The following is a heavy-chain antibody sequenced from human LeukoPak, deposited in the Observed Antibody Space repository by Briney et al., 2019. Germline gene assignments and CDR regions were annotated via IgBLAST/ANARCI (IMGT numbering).Heavy chain of an antibody. CDR3: AKEGYNYGSHLDY. D-gene: IGHD5-18*01. CDR2: IRYDGSNK. J-gene: IGHJ4*02. CDR1: GFTFSIYG. V-gene: IGHV3-30*02. Sequence: GGSLRLSCAASGFTFSIYGMHWVRQAPGKGLEWVTFIRYDGSNKYYADSVKGRFTLSRDNSKNTLYLQMNSLRPEDTAVYYCAKEGYNYGSHLDYWGQGTLVTVSS.